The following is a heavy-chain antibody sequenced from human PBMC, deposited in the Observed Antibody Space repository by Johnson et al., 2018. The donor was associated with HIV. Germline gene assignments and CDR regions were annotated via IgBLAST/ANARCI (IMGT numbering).Heavy chain of an antibody. Sequence: VQLVESGGGVVQPGRSLRLSCAASGFRFSTYALHWVRQTPGKGLEWVALISDDGSKIYHADSVKGRFTISRDNSKNTLYLQMNSLRVEDTAMYYCARAYNYPIWGQGTMVTVSS. D-gene: IGHD1-1*01. J-gene: IGHJ3*02. CDR2: ISDDGSKI. CDR1: GFRFSTYA. V-gene: IGHV3-30*04. CDR3: ARAYNYPI.